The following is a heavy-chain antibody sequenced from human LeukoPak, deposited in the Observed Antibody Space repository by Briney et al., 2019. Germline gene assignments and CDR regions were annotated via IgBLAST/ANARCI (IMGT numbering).Heavy chain of an antibody. CDR1: GGTFIRFT. J-gene: IGHJ4*02. CDR2: ITPIFGTA. Sequence: SVKVSCKASGGTFIRFTISWVRQAPGQGFEWMGGITPIFGTANFAQKFQGRVSITADESTSTAFMELSSLRSEDTAVYYCAREWGLESSGYYYAYWGQGTLVTVSS. V-gene: IGHV1-69*01. CDR3: AREWGLESSGYYYAY. D-gene: IGHD3-22*01.